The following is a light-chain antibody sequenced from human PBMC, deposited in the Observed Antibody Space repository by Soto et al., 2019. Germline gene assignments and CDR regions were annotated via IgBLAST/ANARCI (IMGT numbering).Light chain of an antibody. J-gene: IGLJ1*01. CDR3: RSYTTSNTRQIV. V-gene: IGLV2-14*03. Sequence: QSVLTQPDSVSGSPGQSITISCTGTSSDVGGYNYVSWYQQHPGQVPKLMIFDVSNRPSAVSNRFSGSKSGNTAYLTISGHQPEDEADYYCRSYTTSNTRQIVFGTGTKVTVL. CDR2: DVS. CDR1: SSDVGGYNY.